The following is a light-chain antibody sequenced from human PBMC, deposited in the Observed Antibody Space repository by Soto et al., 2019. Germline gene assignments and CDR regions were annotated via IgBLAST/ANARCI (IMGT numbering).Light chain of an antibody. V-gene: IGKV1-5*03. CDR3: KQYNSYLWT. CDR2: KAS. CDR1: QSISSW. Sequence: DIQRTQAPSTLSASVGDRVTITGRASQSISSWLAWYQQKPGKAPKLLIYKASSLDSGVPSRFSGSGSGTEFTLTISSMQPDDFATYYCKQYNSYLWTFGQGTKGDIK. J-gene: IGKJ1*01.